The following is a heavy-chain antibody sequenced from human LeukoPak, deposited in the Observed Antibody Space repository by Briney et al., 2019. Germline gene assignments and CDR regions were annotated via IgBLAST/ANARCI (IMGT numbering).Heavy chain of an antibody. CDR3: ARDRWELLRAYNWFDP. CDR1: GGTFSSYA. D-gene: IGHD1-26*01. CDR2: IIPIFGTA. J-gene: IGHJ5*02. Sequence: SVKVSCKASGGTFSSYAIGWVRQAPGQGLEWMGGIIPIFGTANYAQKFQGRVTITADESTSTAYMELSSLRSEDTAVYYCARDRWELLRAYNWFDPWGQGTLVTVSS. V-gene: IGHV1-69*13.